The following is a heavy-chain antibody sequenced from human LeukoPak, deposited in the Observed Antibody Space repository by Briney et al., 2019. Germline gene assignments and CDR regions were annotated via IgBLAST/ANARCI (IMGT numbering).Heavy chain of an antibody. D-gene: IGHD3-3*01. Sequence: GGSLRLSCAASGFTFSSYTIHWVRQAPGKGLEWVALISSDGSNKFYANSVKGRFTISRDSSKKTVYLQMNSLRGEDTAVYSCARGATNDFWSGYGWFDPWGQGTLVTVSS. CDR1: GFTFSSYT. V-gene: IGHV3-30*04. J-gene: IGHJ5*02. CDR2: ISSDGSNK. CDR3: ARGATNDFWSGYGWFDP.